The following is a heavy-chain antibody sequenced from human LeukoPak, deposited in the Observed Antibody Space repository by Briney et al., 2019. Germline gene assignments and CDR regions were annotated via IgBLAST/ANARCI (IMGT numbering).Heavy chain of an antibody. CDR3: ARVTAMVRASYEYYFDY. V-gene: IGHV4-31*03. Sequence: SETLSLTCTVSVGSISSGGYYWSWIRQHPGKGLEWIGYIYYSGSTYYNPSLKSRVTISVDTSKNQFSLKLSSVTAADTAVYYCARVTAMVRASYEYYFDYWGQGTLVTVSS. CDR2: IYYSGST. CDR1: VGSISSGGYY. D-gene: IGHD5-18*01. J-gene: IGHJ4*02.